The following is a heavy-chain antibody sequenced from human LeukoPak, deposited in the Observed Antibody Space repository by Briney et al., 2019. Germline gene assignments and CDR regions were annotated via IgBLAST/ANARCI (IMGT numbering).Heavy chain of an antibody. D-gene: IGHD1-26*01. V-gene: IGHV3-48*02. Sequence: GGSLRLSCAASGFTFSSYSMNWVRQAPGKGLEWVSHITASGTAMFYADSVKGRFTISRDNARNSLYLQMNSLRDEDTAVYYCASSGSYRFDYWGQGTLVTVSS. J-gene: IGHJ4*02. CDR2: ITASGTAM. CDR3: ASSGSYRFDY. CDR1: GFTFSSYS.